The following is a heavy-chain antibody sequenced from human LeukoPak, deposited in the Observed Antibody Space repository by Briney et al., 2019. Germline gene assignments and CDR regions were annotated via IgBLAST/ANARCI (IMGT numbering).Heavy chain of an antibody. CDR2: IYYSGST. Sequence: SETLSLTCTVSGGSISSYYWSWIRQPPGKGLEWIGYIYYSGSTNYNPSLKSRVTISVDTSKNQFSLKLSSVTAADTAVYYCARDMGIAAPYWFDPWGQGTLVTVSS. CDR3: ARDMGIAAPYWFDP. D-gene: IGHD6-13*01. CDR1: GGSISSYY. J-gene: IGHJ5*02. V-gene: IGHV4-59*01.